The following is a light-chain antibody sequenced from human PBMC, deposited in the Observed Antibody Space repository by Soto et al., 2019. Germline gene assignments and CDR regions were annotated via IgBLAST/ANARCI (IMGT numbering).Light chain of an antibody. CDR1: SSDVGKYKH. J-gene: IGLJ2*01. Sequence: QSALTQPPSASGSPGQSVTISCTGTSSDVGKYKHVSWYQQHPGKAPKLMIYEVTKRPSRVPDRFSGSKSGNTASLTVSGLQAEDEGDYFCSSYAGSNNLIFGGGTQLTVL. CDR3: SSYAGSNNLI. V-gene: IGLV2-8*01. CDR2: EVT.